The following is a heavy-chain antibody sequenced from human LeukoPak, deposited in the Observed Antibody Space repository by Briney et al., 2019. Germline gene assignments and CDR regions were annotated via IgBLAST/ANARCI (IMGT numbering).Heavy chain of an antibody. J-gene: IGHJ4*02. CDR2: INPNSGGT. CDR1: GYTFTSYD. D-gene: IGHD3-10*01. CDR3: ARLPPECGSGSYYNDY. V-gene: IGHV1-2*02. Sequence: ASVKVSCKASGYTFTSYDINWVRQATGQGLEWMGWINPNSGGTNYAQKFQGRVTMTRDTSISTAYMELSRLRSDDTAVYYCARLPPECGSGSYYNDYWGQGTLVTVSS.